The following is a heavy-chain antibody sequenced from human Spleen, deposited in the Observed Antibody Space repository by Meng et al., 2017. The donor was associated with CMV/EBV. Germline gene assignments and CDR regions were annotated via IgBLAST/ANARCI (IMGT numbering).Heavy chain of an antibody. J-gene: IGHJ4*02. Sequence: SVKVSCKASGYTFTGYYIHWVRQAPGQGLEWMGGIIPIFGTANYAQKFQGRVTITTDESTSTAYMELSSLRSEDTAVYYCSRDDFTNGGPDYWGQGTLVTVSS. D-gene: IGHD4-11*01. CDR1: GYTFTGYY. CDR2: IIPIFGTA. CDR3: SRDDFTNGGPDY. V-gene: IGHV1-69*05.